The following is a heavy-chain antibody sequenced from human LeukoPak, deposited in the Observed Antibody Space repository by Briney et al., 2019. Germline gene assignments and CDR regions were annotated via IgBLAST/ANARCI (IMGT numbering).Heavy chain of an antibody. CDR2: INYKTNGGTA. CDR1: GFTFNNAW. J-gene: IGHJ4*02. CDR3: ARDKHGDYEVY. D-gene: IGHD4-17*01. Sequence: GGSLRLSCAASGFTFNNAWMSWVRQAPGKGLEWVGRINYKTNGGTADYAAPVKGRFTISRDDSKDTLYLQMNSLKTEDTAVYYCARDKHGDYEVYWGQGTLVTVSS. V-gene: IGHV3-15*01.